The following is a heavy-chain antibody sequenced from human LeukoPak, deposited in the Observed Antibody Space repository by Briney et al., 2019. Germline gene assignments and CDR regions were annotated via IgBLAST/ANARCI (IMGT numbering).Heavy chain of an antibody. D-gene: IGHD3-22*01. CDR3: ARGVRQWLNNWFDP. Sequence: SETLSLTCVVYGGSFSGYYWSWIRQPPGKGLEWIGEINHSGSTNYNPSLESRVTISVDTSKNQFSLRLSSVTAADTAVYYCARGVRQWLNNWFDPWGQGTLVTVSS. V-gene: IGHV4-34*01. CDR2: INHSGST. CDR1: GGSFSGYY. J-gene: IGHJ5*02.